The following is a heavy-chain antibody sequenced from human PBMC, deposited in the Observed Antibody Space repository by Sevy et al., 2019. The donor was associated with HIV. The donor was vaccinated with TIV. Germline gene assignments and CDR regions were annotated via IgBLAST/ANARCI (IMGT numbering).Heavy chain of an antibody. J-gene: IGHJ3*02. CDR2: FNPSGGST. D-gene: IGHD3-10*01. CDR3: ARDGEITMVRGVVKLGGAFDI. Sequence: ASVNVSCKASGYTFTSYYMHWVRQAPGQGLEWMGIFNPSGGSTSYAQKFQGRVTMTRDTSTSTVYMELSSLRSEDTAVYYCARDGEITMVRGVVKLGGAFDIWAQGTMVTVSS. CDR1: GYTFTSYY. V-gene: IGHV1-46*01.